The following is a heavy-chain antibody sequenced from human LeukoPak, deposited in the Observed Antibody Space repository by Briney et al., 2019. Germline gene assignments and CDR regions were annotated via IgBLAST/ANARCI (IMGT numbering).Heavy chain of an antibody. D-gene: IGHD2-15*01. CDR2: INSYNGNT. CDR3: ARDHCSGGSCFFDY. Sequence: ASVKVSCKASGYSFTTYHITWVRQAPGRGLEWMGWINSYNGNTNYAQNLQGRVTMTTDTSTSTAYMELGSLRSDDTAVYYCARDHCSGGSCFFDYWGQGTLVTVSS. J-gene: IGHJ4*02. CDR1: GYSFTTYH. V-gene: IGHV1-18*01.